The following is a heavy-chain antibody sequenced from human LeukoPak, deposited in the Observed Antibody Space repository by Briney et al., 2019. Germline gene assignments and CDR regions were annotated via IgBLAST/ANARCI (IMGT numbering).Heavy chain of an antibody. CDR1: GYTFTGYY. J-gene: IGHJ4*02. D-gene: IGHD5-24*01. Sequence: EASVTVSCKASGYTFTGYYMHWVRQAPGQGLEWMGWINPNSGGTNYAQKFQGWVTMIRDTSISTAYMELSRLRSDDTAVYYCARVRRDGYNYYFDYWGQGTLVTVSS. V-gene: IGHV1-2*04. CDR2: INPNSGGT. CDR3: ARVRRDGYNYYFDY.